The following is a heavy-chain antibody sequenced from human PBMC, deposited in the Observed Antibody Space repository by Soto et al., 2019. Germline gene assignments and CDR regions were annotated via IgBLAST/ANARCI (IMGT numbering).Heavy chain of an antibody. CDR1: GGSISSGGAYY. CDR2: IHYSGST. J-gene: IGHJ4*02. Sequence: QVQLQESGPGLVKPSQTLSLTCAVSGGSISSGGAYYWSWIRQSPGKGLEWITYIHYSGSTYYNSSLKSRVTMSVDTAKNQFSLKVSSVTAVDTAVYYCARSPKGLGNFDYWGQGTLVTVSS. CDR3: ARSPKGLGNFDY. V-gene: IGHV4-30-4*01. D-gene: IGHD3-10*01.